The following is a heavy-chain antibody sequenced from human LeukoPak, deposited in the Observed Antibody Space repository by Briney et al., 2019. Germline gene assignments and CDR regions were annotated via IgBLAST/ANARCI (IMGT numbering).Heavy chain of an antibody. CDR2: IYHSGGP. CDR1: GGSISSSNW. CDR3: ARGGDYSRGWFDY. V-gene: IGHV4-4*02. D-gene: IGHD6-19*01. Sequence: SETLSLTCAVSGGSISSSNWWSWVRQPPGKGLEWIGEIYHSGGPNYNPSLKSRVTISVDKSKNQFSLKLSSVTAADTAVYYCARGGDYSRGWFDYWGQGTLVTVSS. J-gene: IGHJ4*02.